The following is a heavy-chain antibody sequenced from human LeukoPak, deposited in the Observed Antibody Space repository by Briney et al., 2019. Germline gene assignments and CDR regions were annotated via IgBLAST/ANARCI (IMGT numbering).Heavy chain of an antibody. V-gene: IGHV3-7*04. Sequence: GGSLRLSCVASGFPFSSYWMTWVRQAPGKGLEWVANIKQDGSKKSYVDSVKGRFTISRDNAKNSLYLQTNSLRAEETAIYYCTRVGYIDEGIDYWGQGTLVTVSS. CDR2: IKQDGSKK. D-gene: IGHD5-24*01. CDR1: GFPFSSYW. J-gene: IGHJ4*02. CDR3: TRVGYIDEGIDY.